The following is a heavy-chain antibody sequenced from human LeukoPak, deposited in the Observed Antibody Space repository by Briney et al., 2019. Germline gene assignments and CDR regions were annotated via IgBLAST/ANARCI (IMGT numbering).Heavy chain of an antibody. CDR1: GFIFNNYD. D-gene: IGHD6-13*01. CDR2: INNDESHT. Sequence: PGRSLRLSCAVSGFIFNNYDMHWVRQAPGKGLVWVSRINNDESHTTYADSVKGRFTISRDNAKNTLYLQMNSLRVEDTAVYYCARDQSSSWYVAWFDPWGQGTLVTVSS. V-gene: IGHV3-74*01. J-gene: IGHJ5*02. CDR3: ARDQSSSWYVAWFDP.